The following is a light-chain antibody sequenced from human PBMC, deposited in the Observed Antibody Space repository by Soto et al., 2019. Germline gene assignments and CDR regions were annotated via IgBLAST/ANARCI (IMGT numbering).Light chain of an antibody. J-gene: IGLJ3*02. Sequence: QSALTQPRSVSGSPGQSVTISCTGTGSDVGFYDYVSWYQHHPGKAPKVMIFNVSQRPSGVPDRFSGSKSGNTASLTISGLQAEDEADYYCCSYAGTYTGVFGAGTKLTVL. CDR3: CSYAGTYTGV. V-gene: IGLV2-11*01. CDR1: GSDVGFYDY. CDR2: NVS.